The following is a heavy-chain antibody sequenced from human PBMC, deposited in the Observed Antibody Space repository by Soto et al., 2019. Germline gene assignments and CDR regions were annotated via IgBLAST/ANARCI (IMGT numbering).Heavy chain of an antibody. CDR3: ARAICSSTSCYFSG. J-gene: IGHJ4*02. CDR1: GGSISSGDYY. D-gene: IGHD2-2*01. CDR2: IYYSGST. V-gene: IGHV4-30-4*01. Sequence: SETLSLTCTVSGGSISSGDYYWSWIRQPPGKGLEWIGYIYYSGSTYYNPSLKSRVTISVDTSKNQFSLKLSSVTAADTAVYYCARAICSSTSCYFSGWGQGTLVTVSS.